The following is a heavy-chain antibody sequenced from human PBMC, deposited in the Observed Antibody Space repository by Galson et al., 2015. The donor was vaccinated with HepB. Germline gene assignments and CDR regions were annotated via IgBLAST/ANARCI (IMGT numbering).Heavy chain of an antibody. D-gene: IGHD3-10*01. CDR1: GYTFAPYA. CDR2: INTNTGNP. V-gene: IGHV7-4-1*02. CDR3: ARESVRGVSNWFDP. J-gene: IGHJ5*02. Sequence: SCKASGYTFAPYAMNWVRQAPGQGLEWMGWINTNTGNPTYAQGFTGRFVFSLDTSVSTAYLQISSLKAEDTAVYYCARESVRGVSNWFDPWGQGTLVTVSS.